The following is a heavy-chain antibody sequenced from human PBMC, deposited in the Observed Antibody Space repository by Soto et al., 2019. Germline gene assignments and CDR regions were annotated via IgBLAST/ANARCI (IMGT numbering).Heavy chain of an antibody. Sequence: QVQLVQSGAEVKKPGSSVKVSCKASGGTFSRYAISWVRQAPGQGLEWMGGSIPNFGTVNYSQKFQGRVTIIADESTSTAYMELSSLRCEDTAVYYCARGSCGGDCPLDYWGQGTLVTVSS. V-gene: IGHV1-69*01. J-gene: IGHJ4*02. D-gene: IGHD2-21*02. CDR2: SIPNFGTV. CDR1: GGTFSRYA. CDR3: ARGSCGGDCPLDY.